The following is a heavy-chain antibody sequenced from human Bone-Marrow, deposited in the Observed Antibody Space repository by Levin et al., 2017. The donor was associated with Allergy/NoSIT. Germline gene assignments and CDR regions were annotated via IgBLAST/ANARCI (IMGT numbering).Heavy chain of an antibody. CDR1: GFAFGFAFNNYA. CDR3: AKVRRGLDAFDI. CDR2: ISGSGGST. V-gene: IGHV3-23*01. J-gene: IGHJ3*02. Sequence: QPGGSLRLSCVASGFAFGFAFNNYAMSWVRQAPGKGLEWVSAISGSGGSTYYADSMKGRFTISRDNSKDTLYLQMNSLRAEDTAVYYCAKVRRGLDAFDIWGQGTMVTVSS. D-gene: IGHD3/OR15-3a*01.